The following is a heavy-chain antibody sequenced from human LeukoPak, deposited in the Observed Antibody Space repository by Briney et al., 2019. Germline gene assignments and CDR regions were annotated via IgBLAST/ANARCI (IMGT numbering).Heavy chain of an antibody. CDR2: INDDGRST. V-gene: IGHV3-74*01. J-gene: IGHJ4*02. D-gene: IGHD3-16*01. Sequence: GGSLRLSCAASGFTFSSYWMHWVRQAPGKGLVGVSRINDDGRSTSYADSVKGQFTISRDNAKNTLYLQMNSLRAEDTAVYYCARVRWGGLYYFDYWGQGTLVTVSS. CDR3: ARVRWGGLYYFDY. CDR1: GFTFSSYW.